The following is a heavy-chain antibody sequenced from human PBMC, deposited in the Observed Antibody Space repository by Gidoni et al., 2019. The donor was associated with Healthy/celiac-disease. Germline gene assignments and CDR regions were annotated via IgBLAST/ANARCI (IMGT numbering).Heavy chain of an antibody. CDR3: ARDNWFDP. CDR1: GFTFRSYA. V-gene: IGHV3-30-3*01. CDR2: ISYDGSNK. Sequence: QVQLVESGGGVVQPGRSLRLSCAASGFTFRSYAMHWVRQAPGKGLEWVAVISYDGSNKYYADSVKGRFTISRDNSKNTLYLQMNSLRAEDTAVYYCARDNWFDPWGQGTLVTVSS. J-gene: IGHJ5*02.